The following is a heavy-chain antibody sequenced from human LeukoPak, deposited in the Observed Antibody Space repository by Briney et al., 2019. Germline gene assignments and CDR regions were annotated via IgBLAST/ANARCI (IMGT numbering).Heavy chain of an antibody. CDR2: INHSGST. J-gene: IGHJ5*02. CDR1: GFTVSGNY. D-gene: IGHD3-10*01. V-gene: IGHV4-34*01. CDR3: ARLFITMVRGVPQRFDP. Sequence: LRLSCAASGFTVSGNYMNWVRQPPGKGLEWIGEINHSGSTNYNPSLKSRVTISVDTSKNQFSLKLSSVTAADTAVYYCARLFITMVRGVPQRFDPWGQGTLVTVSS.